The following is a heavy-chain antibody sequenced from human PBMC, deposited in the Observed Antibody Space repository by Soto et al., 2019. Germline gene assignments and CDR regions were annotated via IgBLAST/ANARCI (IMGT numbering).Heavy chain of an antibody. CDR1: DFTLSSYG. CDR3: AKDVNYDVLAGYYYY. CDR2: IRGRGGTT. Sequence: GGSLRLSCAASDFTLSSYGMTWVRQAPGKGLEWVSTIRGRGGTTYFADSVKGRFTISRDNAQNTLFLQMNRLRAEDTAVYYCAKDVNYDVLAGYYYYWGQGTLVTVSS. V-gene: IGHV3-23*01. D-gene: IGHD3-9*01. J-gene: IGHJ4*02.